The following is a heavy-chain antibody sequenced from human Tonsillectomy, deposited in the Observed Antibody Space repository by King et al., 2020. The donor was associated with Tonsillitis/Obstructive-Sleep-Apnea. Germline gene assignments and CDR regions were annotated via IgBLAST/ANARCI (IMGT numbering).Heavy chain of an antibody. D-gene: IGHD2/OR15-2a*01. Sequence: VQLVESGGGLVQPGGSLRLSCAASGFTFSTDTMNWVRQAPGKGLEWISKIRSSTSTKYYADFVKGRFTISRDKAKNSLYLHMNSLRDEDTAVYYCVRDNFWAFDVWGQGTMVTVSS. V-gene: IGHV3-48*02. J-gene: IGHJ3*01. CDR1: GFTFSTDT. CDR3: VRDNFWAFDV. CDR2: IRSSTSTK.